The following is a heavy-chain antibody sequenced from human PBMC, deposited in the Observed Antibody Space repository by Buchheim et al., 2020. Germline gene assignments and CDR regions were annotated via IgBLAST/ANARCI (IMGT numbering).Heavy chain of an antibody. CDR3: AKDGGAARRAVFVSRYYFDY. Sequence: QVQLVESGGGVVQPGRSLRLSCAASGFTFSSYGMHWVRQAPGKGLEWVAVISYDGSNKYYADSVKGRFTISRDNSKNTLYLQMNSLRAEDTAVYYCAKDGGAARRAVFVSRYYFDYWGQGTL. CDR1: GFTFSSYG. D-gene: IGHD6-6*01. CDR2: ISYDGSNK. J-gene: IGHJ4*02. V-gene: IGHV3-30*18.